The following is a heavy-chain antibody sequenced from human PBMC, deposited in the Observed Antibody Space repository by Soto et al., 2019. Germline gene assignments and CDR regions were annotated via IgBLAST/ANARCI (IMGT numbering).Heavy chain of an antibody. J-gene: IGHJ4*02. Sequence: ASVKVSCKASGYTFTSYAMHWVRQAPGQRLEWMGWINAGNGNTKYSQKFQGRVTITRDTSANTAYMELSSLRSEDTAVYYCARGGLQQWLVIGYWGQGTLVTVSS. D-gene: IGHD6-19*01. V-gene: IGHV1-3*01. CDR3: ARGGLQQWLVIGY. CDR1: GYTFTSYA. CDR2: INAGNGNT.